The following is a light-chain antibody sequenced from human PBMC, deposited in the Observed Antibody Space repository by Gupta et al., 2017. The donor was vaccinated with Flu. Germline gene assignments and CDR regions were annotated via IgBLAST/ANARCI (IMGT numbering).Light chain of an antibody. CDR2: AAS. CDR1: QSISSY. Sequence: DIQMPQSPSSLSASVGDRVTITCRASQSISSYVNWYQQKPGKAPKLLIYAASNLQSGVPSRFSGSGSGTDFTLTISSLQPEDFATYYCQQGYSTPRSFGQGTKLEIK. CDR3: QQGYSTPRS. V-gene: IGKV1-39*01. J-gene: IGKJ2*03.